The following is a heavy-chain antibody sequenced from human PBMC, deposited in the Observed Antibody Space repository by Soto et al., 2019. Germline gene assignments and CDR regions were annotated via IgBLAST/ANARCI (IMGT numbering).Heavy chain of an antibody. D-gene: IGHD2-15*01. CDR3: AREVYCSATHCPSVRWCEH. CDR1: GYAFKEFF. V-gene: IGHV1-2*02. J-gene: IGHJ5*02. Sequence: ASVKVSCKASGYAFKEFFIYWLRQAPGQGLEWMGWVNPNTGCSNSEQKFQGRVAMTWDTSISTAYMDLRNLRSDDTAVYYCAREVYCSATHCPSVRWCEHWGQGSLVSVSS. CDR2: VNPNTGCS.